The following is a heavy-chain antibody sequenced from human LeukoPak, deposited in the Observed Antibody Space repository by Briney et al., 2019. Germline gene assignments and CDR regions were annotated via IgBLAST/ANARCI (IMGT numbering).Heavy chain of an antibody. Sequence: GGSLRLSCAASGFTFSTYGMHWVRQAPGKGLEWVALIWYDGSNKYYADSVKGRFTISRDNSKATLYLQMNSLRADDTAVYFCAKRGSSWSYFDYWGQGTLVTVSS. CDR3: AKRGSSWSYFDY. J-gene: IGHJ4*02. CDR1: GFTFSTYG. CDR2: IWYDGSNK. V-gene: IGHV3-33*06. D-gene: IGHD6-13*01.